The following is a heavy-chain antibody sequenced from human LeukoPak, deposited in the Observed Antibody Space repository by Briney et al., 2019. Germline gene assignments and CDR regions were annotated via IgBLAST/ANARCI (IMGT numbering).Heavy chain of an antibody. D-gene: IGHD2-15*01. CDR1: GYTFTGYY. CDR2: INPNSGGT. CDR3: AAPGYCSGGSCYPNWFDP. J-gene: IGHJ5*02. V-gene: IGHV1-2*06. Sequence: GASVKVSCXASGYTFTGYYMHWVRQAPGQGLEWMGRINPNSGGTNYAQKFQGRVTMTRDTSISTAYMELSRLRSDDTAVYYCAAPGYCSGGSCYPNWFDPWGQETLVTVSS.